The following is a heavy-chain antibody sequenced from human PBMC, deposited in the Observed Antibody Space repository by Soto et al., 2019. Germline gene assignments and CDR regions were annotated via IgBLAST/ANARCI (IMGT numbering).Heavy chain of an antibody. Sequence: SVKVSCKASGGTFSSYAISWVRQAPGQGLEWMGGIIPIFGTANYAQKFQGRVTITADKSTSTAYMELSSLRSEDTAVYYCARVVVTAVDAFDIWGQGTMVTVSS. CDR1: GGTFSSYA. J-gene: IGHJ3*02. CDR2: IIPIFGTA. CDR3: ARVVVTAVDAFDI. V-gene: IGHV1-69*06. D-gene: IGHD2-21*02.